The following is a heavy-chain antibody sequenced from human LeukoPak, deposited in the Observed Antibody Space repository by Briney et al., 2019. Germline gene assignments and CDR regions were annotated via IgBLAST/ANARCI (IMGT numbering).Heavy chain of an antibody. CDR3: ARQTSSGWFDY. CDR2: IYTSGST. CDR1: GGSISSYY. Sequence: SETLSLTCTVSGGSISSYYWSWIRQPPGKGLEWIGYIYTSGSTNYNPSLKSRVTISVDTSKNQFSLKLSSVTAADTAVYYCARQTSSGWFDYWGPGTPVTVSS. J-gene: IGHJ4*02. D-gene: IGHD6-19*01. V-gene: IGHV4-4*09.